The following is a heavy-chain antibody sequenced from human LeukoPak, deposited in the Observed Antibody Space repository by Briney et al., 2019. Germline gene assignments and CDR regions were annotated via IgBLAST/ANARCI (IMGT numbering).Heavy chain of an antibody. D-gene: IGHD5-18*01. CDR2: INPSGGST. CDR3: ARGRQLWSTFDY. Sequence: VASVKVSCKASGYTFTNYYMHWVRQAPGQGLEWMGIINPSGGSTSYAQKFQGRVTMTRDMSTSTVYMELSSLRSEDTAVYYGARGRQLWSTFDYWGQGTLVTVSS. J-gene: IGHJ4*02. V-gene: IGHV1-46*01. CDR1: GYTFTNYY.